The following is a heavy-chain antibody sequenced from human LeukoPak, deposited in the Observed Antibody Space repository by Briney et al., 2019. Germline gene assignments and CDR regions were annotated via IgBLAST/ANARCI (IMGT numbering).Heavy chain of an antibody. CDR1: GYTLTELS. Sequence: ASVQVSCKVSGYTLTELSMHWVRQAPGKGLEWMGGFDPEDGETIYAQKFQGRVTMTEDTSTDTAHMELSSLRSEDTAVYYCATEFGYPQTNWFDPWGQGTLVTVSS. J-gene: IGHJ5*02. CDR3: ATEFGYPQTNWFDP. CDR2: FDPEDGET. D-gene: IGHD3-22*01. V-gene: IGHV1-24*01.